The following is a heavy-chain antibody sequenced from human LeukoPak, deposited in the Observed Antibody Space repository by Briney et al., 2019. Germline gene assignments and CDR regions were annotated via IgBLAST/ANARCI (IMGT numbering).Heavy chain of an antibody. CDR1: GGSFSGYY. Sequence: PSETLSLTCAVYGGSFSGYYWSRIRQPPGKGLEWIGEINHSGSTNYNPSLKSRVTISVDTSKNQFSLKLSSVTAADTAVYYCARRGIVVVTYYFDYWGQGTLVTVSS. CDR3: ARRGIVVVTYYFDY. V-gene: IGHV4-34*01. J-gene: IGHJ4*02. CDR2: INHSGST. D-gene: IGHD3-22*01.